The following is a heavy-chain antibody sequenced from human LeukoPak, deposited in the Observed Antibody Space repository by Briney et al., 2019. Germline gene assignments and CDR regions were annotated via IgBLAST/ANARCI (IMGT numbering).Heavy chain of an antibody. Sequence: SETLSLTCTVSGGSISSSSYYWGWIRQPPGKGLEWIGSIYYSGSTYYNPSLKSRVTISVDTSKNQFSLKLSSVTAADTAVYYCARLAATLRAPYYFDYWGQGTLVTVSS. CDR1: GGSISSSSYY. CDR2: IYYSGST. D-gene: IGHD2-15*01. V-gene: IGHV4-39*07. J-gene: IGHJ4*02. CDR3: ARLAATLRAPYYFDY.